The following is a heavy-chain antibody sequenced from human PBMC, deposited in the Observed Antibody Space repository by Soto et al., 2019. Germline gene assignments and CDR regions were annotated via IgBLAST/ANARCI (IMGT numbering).Heavy chain of an antibody. V-gene: IGHV4-31*03. Sequence: SETLSLTCTVSGVSISSGGYYWSWIRQHPGKGLEWIGYIYYSGSTYYNPSRKSRVTIPVDTSKNQFSLKLSSVTAADTAVYYCESSGITIFGVVGWFDPWGQGTLVTVSS. CDR3: ESSGITIFGVVGWFDP. D-gene: IGHD3-3*01. J-gene: IGHJ5*02. CDR2: IYYSGST. CDR1: GVSISSGGYY.